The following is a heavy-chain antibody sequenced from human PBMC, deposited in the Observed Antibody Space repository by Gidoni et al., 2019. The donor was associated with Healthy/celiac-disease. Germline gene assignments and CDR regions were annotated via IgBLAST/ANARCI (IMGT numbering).Heavy chain of an antibody. CDR3: ARGEVARIFGVVTPSPISHPYFDY. CDR2: INHSGST. Sequence: QVQLQQWGAGLLKPSETLSLTCAVYGGSFSGYYWSWIRQPPGKGLEWIGEINHSGSTNYNPSLKSRVTISVDTSKNQFSLKLSSVTAADTAVYYCARGEVARIFGVVTPSPISHPYFDYWGQGTLVTVSS. D-gene: IGHD3-3*01. V-gene: IGHV4-34*01. CDR1: GGSFSGYY. J-gene: IGHJ4*02.